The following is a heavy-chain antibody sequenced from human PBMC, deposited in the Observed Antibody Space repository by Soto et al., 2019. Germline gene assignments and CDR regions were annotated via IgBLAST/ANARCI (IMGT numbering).Heavy chain of an antibody. CDR3: ARGGGFLEWNWFDP. CDR2: IYHSGST. D-gene: IGHD3-3*01. J-gene: IGHJ5*02. CDR1: GGSISSGGYS. Sequence: QLQLQESGSGLVKPSQTLSLTCAVSGGSISSGGYSWSWIRQPPGKGLEWIGYIYHSGSTYYNPSLKSRVTISVDRSKNQFALKLSSVTAADTAVYYCARGGGFLEWNWFDPWGQGTLVTVSS. V-gene: IGHV4-30-2*01.